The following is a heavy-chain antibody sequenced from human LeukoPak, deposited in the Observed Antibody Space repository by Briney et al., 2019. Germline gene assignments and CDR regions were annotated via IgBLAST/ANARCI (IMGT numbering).Heavy chain of an antibody. CDR1: GFPFSSYA. CDR2: ISGSGGST. J-gene: IGHJ6*03. CDR3: AKDFRGSYLVYYYYMDV. Sequence: GGSLRLSCAASGFPFSSYAMTWVRQAPGKGLEWVSAISGSGGSTYYADSVKGRFTISRDNSKNTLYLQMNSLRAEDTAVYYCAKDFRGSYLVYYYYMDVWGKGTTVTVSS. D-gene: IGHD1-26*01. V-gene: IGHV3-23*01.